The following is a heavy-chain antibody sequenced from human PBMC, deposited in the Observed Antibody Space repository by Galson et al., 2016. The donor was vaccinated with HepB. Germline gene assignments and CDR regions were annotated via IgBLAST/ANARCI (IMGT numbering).Heavy chain of an antibody. Sequence: SLRLSCAASGFTFSSYAMPWVRQAPGTGLEWVSTVSESGGRTYYAASVNGRFTISRDNSKNTLFLQTNSLRAEDTAVYYCATSPFFDFWGQGTLLTVSS. CDR2: VSESGGRT. CDR1: GFTFSSYA. V-gene: IGHV3-23*01. J-gene: IGHJ4*02. CDR3: ATSPFFDF.